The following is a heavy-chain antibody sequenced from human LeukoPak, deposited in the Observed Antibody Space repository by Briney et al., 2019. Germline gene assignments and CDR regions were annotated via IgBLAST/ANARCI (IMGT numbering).Heavy chain of an antibody. Sequence: GASVKVSCKASGYTFTSYGISWVRQAPGQGLEWMGWISAYNGNTNYAQKLQGRVIMTTDTSTSTAYMELRSLRSDDTAVCYCARGLSYYDFWSGRLAPPADSLFDYWGQGTLVTVSS. CDR2: ISAYNGNT. J-gene: IGHJ4*02. CDR3: ARGLSYYDFWSGRLAPPADSLFDY. V-gene: IGHV1-18*01. CDR1: GYTFTSYG. D-gene: IGHD3-3*01.